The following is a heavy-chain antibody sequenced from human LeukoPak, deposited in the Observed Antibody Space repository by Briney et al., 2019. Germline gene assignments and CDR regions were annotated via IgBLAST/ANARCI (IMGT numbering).Heavy chain of an antibody. CDR2: INSDGSST. D-gene: IGHD2-15*01. J-gene: IGHJ3*02. CDR1: GFTFSSYW. V-gene: IGHV3-74*01. Sequence: GGSLRLSCAASGFTFSSYWMHWVRQAPGKGLVWVSRINSDGSSTSYADSVKGRFTIPRDNAKNTLYLQMNSLRAEDAAVYYCAKYCSGGSCYSSGAFDIWGQGTMVTVSS. CDR3: AKYCSGGSCYSSGAFDI.